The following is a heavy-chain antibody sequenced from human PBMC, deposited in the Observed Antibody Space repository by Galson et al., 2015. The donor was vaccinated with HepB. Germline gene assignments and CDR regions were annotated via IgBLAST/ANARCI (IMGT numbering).Heavy chain of an antibody. Sequence: SVKVSCKASGVTFSTYAISWLRQAPGQGLEWMGWISAYNGNTNYAQKLQGRVTMTTDTSTSTAYMELRSLRSDDTAVYYCARDIVVVVAATLGKYGMDVWGQGTTVTVSS. CDR2: ISAYNGNT. CDR1: GVTFSTYA. CDR3: ARDIVVVVAATLGKYGMDV. V-gene: IGHV1-18*01. J-gene: IGHJ6*02. D-gene: IGHD2-15*01.